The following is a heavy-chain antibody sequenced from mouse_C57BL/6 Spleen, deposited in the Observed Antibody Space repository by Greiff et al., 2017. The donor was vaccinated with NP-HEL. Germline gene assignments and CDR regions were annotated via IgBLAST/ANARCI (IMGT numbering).Heavy chain of an antibody. V-gene: IGHV1-9*01. CDR2: ILPGSGST. D-gene: IGHD2-12*01. Sequence: VQLQESGAELMKPGASVKLSCKATGYTFTGYWIEWIGEILPGSGSTNYNEKFKGKATFTADTSSNTAYMQLSSLTTEDSAIYYCARETTTWYFDYWGQGTTLTVSS. J-gene: IGHJ2*01. CDR1: GYTFTGYW. CDR3: ARETTTWYFDY.